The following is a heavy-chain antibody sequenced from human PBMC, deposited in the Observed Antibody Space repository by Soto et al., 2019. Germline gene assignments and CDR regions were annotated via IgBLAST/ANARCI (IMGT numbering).Heavy chain of an antibody. V-gene: IGHV3-23*01. Sequence: GGSLRLSCAASGFTFSSYAMSWVRQAPGKGLEWVSAISGSGGSTYYADSEKGRFTISRDNSKNTLYLQMNSLRAEDTAVYYCANGGFDYQLSIEGDYYYMDVWGKGTTVTVSS. CDR1: GFTFSSYA. J-gene: IGHJ6*03. CDR2: ISGSGGST. CDR3: ANGGFDYQLSIEGDYYYMDV. D-gene: IGHD2-2*01.